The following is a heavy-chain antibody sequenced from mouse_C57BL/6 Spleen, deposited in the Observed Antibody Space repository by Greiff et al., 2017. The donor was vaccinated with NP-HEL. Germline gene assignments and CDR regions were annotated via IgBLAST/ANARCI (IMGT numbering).Heavy chain of an antibody. J-gene: IGHJ2*01. Sequence: EVKLMESGPVLVKPGASVKMSCKASGYTFTDYYMNWVKQSHGKSLEWIGVINPYNGGTSYNQKFKGKATLTVDKSSSTAYMELNSLTSEDSAVYYCARASIYYYGSSYDWGQGTTLTVSS. D-gene: IGHD1-1*01. CDR3: ARASIYYYGSSYD. CDR2: INPYNGGT. CDR1: GYTFTDYY. V-gene: IGHV1-19*01.